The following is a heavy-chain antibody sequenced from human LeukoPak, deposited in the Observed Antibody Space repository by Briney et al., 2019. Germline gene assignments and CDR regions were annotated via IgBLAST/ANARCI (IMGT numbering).Heavy chain of an antibody. CDR2: IKQDGSDK. CDR3: ARSSAIAYYYMDV. CDR1: GFSFSGYW. J-gene: IGHJ6*03. D-gene: IGHD2-2*01. V-gene: IGHV3-7*01. Sequence: PGGSLRLSCAASGFSFSGYWITWVRQAPGKGLEWVANIKQDGSDKNYVDSVKGRFTIYRDNAKNALYLQMNSLRAEDTAVYYCARSSAIAYYYMDVWGKGTTVTVSS.